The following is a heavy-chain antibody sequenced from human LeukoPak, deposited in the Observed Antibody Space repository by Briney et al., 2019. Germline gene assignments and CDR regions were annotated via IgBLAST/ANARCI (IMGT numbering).Heavy chain of an antibody. CDR3: AREQLAGGGFDP. D-gene: IGHD1-1*01. V-gene: IGHV3-7*01. CDR2: IKQDGSEK. Sequence: PGGSLRLSCAASGFTFSSYWTSWVRQAPGKGLEWVANIKQDGSEKYYVDSVKGRFTISRDNAKNSLYLQMNSLRAEDTAVYYCAREQLAGGGFDPWGQGTLVTVSS. J-gene: IGHJ5*02. CDR1: GFTFSSYW.